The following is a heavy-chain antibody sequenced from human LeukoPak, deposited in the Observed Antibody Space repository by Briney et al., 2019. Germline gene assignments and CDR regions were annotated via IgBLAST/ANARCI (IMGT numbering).Heavy chain of an antibody. CDR3: AKDSRGYNVPIDY. CDR1: GFTFTNYG. D-gene: IGHD3-22*01. Sequence: PGGSLRLSCAASGFTFTNYGMHWVRQAPGKGLEWVAAIQYDGSKTYYGDSVKGRFTISRDTSKNTLYLQMNSLRAEDTAVYYCAKDSRGYNVPIDYWGQGTLVTVSS. J-gene: IGHJ4*02. CDR2: IQYDGSKT. V-gene: IGHV3-30*02.